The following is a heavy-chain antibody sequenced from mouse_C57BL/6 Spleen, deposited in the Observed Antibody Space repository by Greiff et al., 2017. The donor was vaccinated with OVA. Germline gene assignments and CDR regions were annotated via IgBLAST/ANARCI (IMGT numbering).Heavy chain of an antibody. Sequence: VQVVESGAELVRPGASVTLSCKASGYTFTDYEMHWVKQTPVHGLEWIGAIDPETGGTAYNQKFKGKAILTADKSSSTAYMELRSLTSEDSAVYYCTRYPYGTLYYFDYWGQGTTLTVSS. CDR1: GYTFTDYE. D-gene: IGHD2-1*01. J-gene: IGHJ2*01. CDR3: TRYPYGTLYYFDY. CDR2: IDPETGGT. V-gene: IGHV1-15*01.